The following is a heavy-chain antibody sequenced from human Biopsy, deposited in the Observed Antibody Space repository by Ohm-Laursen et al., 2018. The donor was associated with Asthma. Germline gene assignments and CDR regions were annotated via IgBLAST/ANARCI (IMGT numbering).Heavy chain of an antibody. Sequence: GASVKVSCKASGYTFISYAIHWVRQAPGQRLEWMGWINAGNGNTKYSQKFQGRVTITRDTSASTAYMELSSLRSDDTAVYYCARTYYDFLTGQVIDAFAIWGQGTMVTVSS. CDR1: GYTFISYA. CDR2: INAGNGNT. J-gene: IGHJ3*02. CDR3: ARTYYDFLTGQVIDAFAI. V-gene: IGHV1-3*01. D-gene: IGHD3-9*01.